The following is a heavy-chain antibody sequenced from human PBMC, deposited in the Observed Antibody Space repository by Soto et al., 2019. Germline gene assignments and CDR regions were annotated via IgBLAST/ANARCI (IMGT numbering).Heavy chain of an antibody. V-gene: IGHV3-30*03. CDR2: ISNDGDYK. D-gene: IGHD1-26*01. J-gene: IGHJ4*02. CDR3: ARDEAFSAHYYLYS. CDR1: EFTFSSHL. Sequence: VQLVESGGGVVQPGWSLRLSCVASEFTFSSHLMHWVRQAPGKGLEWVAFISNDGDYKNYADSVKGRFTISRDNSKDTVYLEIHSLRPEDTALYHCARDEAFSAHYYLYSWGQGTLVSVS.